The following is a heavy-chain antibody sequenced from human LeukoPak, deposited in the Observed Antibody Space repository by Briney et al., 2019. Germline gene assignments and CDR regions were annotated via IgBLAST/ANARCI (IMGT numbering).Heavy chain of an antibody. Sequence: GASVKVSCKASGYTFTSYGISWVRQAPGQGLEWMGWISAYNGNTNYAQKLQGRVTITTDTSTSTAYMELRSLRSYDTAVYYCARDREPNYYDSSGYYYEPFDYWGQGTLVTVSS. V-gene: IGHV1-18*01. CDR1: GYTFTSYG. CDR3: ARDREPNYYDSSGYYYEPFDY. J-gene: IGHJ4*02. CDR2: ISAYNGNT. D-gene: IGHD3-22*01.